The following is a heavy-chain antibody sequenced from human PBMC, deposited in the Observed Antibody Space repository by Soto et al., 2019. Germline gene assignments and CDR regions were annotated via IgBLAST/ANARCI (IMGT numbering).Heavy chain of an antibody. J-gene: IGHJ3*02. Sequence: QVQLQESGPGLVKPSETLSLTCTVSGGSISSYYWSWIRQPPGKGLEWIGYIYYSGSTNYNPSLKSRVTHSVDTSQNPFALKLSSVTAADTAVYYWARRITMVRGVILDAFDIWGQGTVVTVSS. CDR2: IYYSGST. CDR3: ARRITMVRGVILDAFDI. D-gene: IGHD3-10*01. CDR1: GGSISSYY. V-gene: IGHV4-59*08.